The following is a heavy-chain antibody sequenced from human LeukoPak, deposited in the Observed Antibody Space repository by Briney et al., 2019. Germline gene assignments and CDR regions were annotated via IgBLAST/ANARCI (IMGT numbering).Heavy chain of an antibody. Sequence: KASETLSLTCSVSGGSISSYYWSWIRQPAGKGLEWIGRFYISETPNYNPSLKGRVTMSVDTSKNQFSLKLSSVTAADTAVYYCARHMWAGDYVWGSYRNDAFDIWGQGTMVTVSS. D-gene: IGHD3-16*02. V-gene: IGHV4-4*07. CDR2: FYISETP. J-gene: IGHJ3*02. CDR1: GGSISSYY. CDR3: ARHMWAGDYVWGSYRNDAFDI.